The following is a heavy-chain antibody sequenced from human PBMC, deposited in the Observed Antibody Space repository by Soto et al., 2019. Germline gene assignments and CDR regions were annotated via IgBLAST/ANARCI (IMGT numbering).Heavy chain of an antibody. CDR2: ISYDVTNK. Sequence: QVQLVESGGGVVQPGRSLRLSCAASGFSFSRYGMHWVRQAPGKGLEWVAVISYDVTNKYYADSVKGRFTISRDNSKNTLYLKMNSLRAEDTAVYYCAKDLRIAVAGTEYFDSWGQGTLVTVSS. CDR3: AKDLRIAVAGTEYFDS. J-gene: IGHJ4*02. V-gene: IGHV3-30*18. D-gene: IGHD6-19*01. CDR1: GFSFSRYG.